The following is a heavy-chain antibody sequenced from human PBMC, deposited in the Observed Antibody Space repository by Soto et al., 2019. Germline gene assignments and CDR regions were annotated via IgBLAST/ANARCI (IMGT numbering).Heavy chain of an antibody. J-gene: IGHJ6*02. Sequence: EVQLVESGGGLVQPGGSLRLSCAASGFTFSSYWMSWVRQAPGKGLEWVANIKQDGSEKYYVDSVKGRFTISRDNAKNSLYLQMNSLRAEDTAVYYCARDQLRYFQWGDDYYYYGMDVWGQGTTVTVS. CDR2: IKQDGSEK. CDR1: GFTFSSYW. CDR3: ARDQLRYFQWGDDYYYYGMDV. D-gene: IGHD3-9*01. V-gene: IGHV3-7*01.